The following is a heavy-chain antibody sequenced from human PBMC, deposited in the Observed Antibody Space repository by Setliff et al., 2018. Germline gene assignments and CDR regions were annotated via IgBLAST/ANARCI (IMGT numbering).Heavy chain of an antibody. CDR1: GFTFSTYR. CDR2: IWDDGVKK. D-gene: IGHD2-15*01. CDR3: ARTCSGSGCYAGLES. Sequence: HPGGSLRLSCAASGFTFSTYRMHWVRQAPGKGLEWVAVIWDDGVKKYHADSVKGRFTISRDNSKNTLYQQMNSLRPEDTAVYYCARTCSGSGCYAGLESWGQGTPVTVSS. J-gene: IGHJ4*02. V-gene: IGHV3-33*08.